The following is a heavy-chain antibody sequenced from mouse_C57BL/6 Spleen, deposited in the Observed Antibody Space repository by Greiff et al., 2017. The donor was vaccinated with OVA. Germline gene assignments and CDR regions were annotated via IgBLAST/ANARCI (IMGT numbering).Heavy chain of an antibody. D-gene: IGHD1-1*02. Sequence: QVQLQQSGAELVRPGASVTLSCKASGYTFTDYEMHWVKQTPVHGLEWIGAIDPETGGTAYNQKFTGKSILTADKSSSTAYMELRSLTSEDAAVYYYTRCGYYFDYWGQGTTLTVSA. J-gene: IGHJ2*01. CDR3: TRCGYYFDY. CDR1: GYTFTDYE. CDR2: IDPETGGT. V-gene: IGHV1-15*01.